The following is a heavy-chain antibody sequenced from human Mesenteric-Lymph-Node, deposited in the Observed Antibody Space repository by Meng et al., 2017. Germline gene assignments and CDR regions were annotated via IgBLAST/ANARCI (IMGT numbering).Heavy chain of an antibody. CDR2: ISSSSSYI. CDR3: ARNVRLRDGYNSDY. V-gene: IGHV3-21*01. CDR1: GFTFSSYS. Sequence: EVQLVESGGGLVKPGGSLRLSCAASGFTFSSYSMNWVRQAPGKGLEWVSSISSSSSYIYYADSVKGRFTISRDNAKYSLYLQMNSLRAEDTAVYYCARNVRLRDGYNSDYWGQGTLVTVSS. D-gene: IGHD5-24*01. J-gene: IGHJ4*02.